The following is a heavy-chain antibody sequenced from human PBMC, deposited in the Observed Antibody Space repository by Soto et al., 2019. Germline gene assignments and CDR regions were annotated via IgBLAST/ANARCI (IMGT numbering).Heavy chain of an antibody. CDR2: INPNSGGT. D-gene: IGHD6-6*01. V-gene: IGHV1-2*04. J-gene: IGHJ6*02. Sequence: ASVKVSCKASGYTFTGYYMHWVRQAPGQGLEWMGWINPNSGGTNYAQKFQGWVTMTRDTSISTAYMELSRLRSDDTAVYYCARQQLVWKDYGMDVWGQGPTVTVSS. CDR1: GYTFTGYY. CDR3: ARQQLVWKDYGMDV.